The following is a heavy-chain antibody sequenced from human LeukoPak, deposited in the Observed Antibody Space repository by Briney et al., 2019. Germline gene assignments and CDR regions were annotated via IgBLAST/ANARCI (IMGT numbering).Heavy chain of an antibody. CDR1: GFTFSSYA. CDR3: AKDPTVTMGYYYYGMDV. CDR2: ISGSGGST. V-gene: IGHV3-23*01. J-gene: IGHJ6*02. D-gene: IGHD4-11*01. Sequence: PGASLRLYCAASGFTFSSYAMSWVRQAPGKGLEWVSAISGSGGSTYYADSVKGRFTISRDNSKNTLYLQMNSLRAEDTAVYYCAKDPTVTMGYYYYGMDVWGQGTTVTVSS.